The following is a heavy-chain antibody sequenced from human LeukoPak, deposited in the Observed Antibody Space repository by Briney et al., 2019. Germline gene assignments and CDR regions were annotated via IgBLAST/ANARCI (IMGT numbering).Heavy chain of an antibody. CDR3: AKELSSEGFFDY. CDR2: INPSGGST. Sequence: ASVKVSCKASGYTFTNYYIHWARQAPGRGLEWMGIINPSGGSTSYAQRFQGRVTMTSDTSTSTVYMDLSSLTSEDTAVYYCAKELSSEGFFDYWGQGTLVAVSS. V-gene: IGHV1-46*01. CDR1: GYTFTNYY. J-gene: IGHJ4*02.